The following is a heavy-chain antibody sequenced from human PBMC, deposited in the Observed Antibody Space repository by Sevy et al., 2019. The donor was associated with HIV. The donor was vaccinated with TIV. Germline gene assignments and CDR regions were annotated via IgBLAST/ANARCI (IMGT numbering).Heavy chain of an antibody. J-gene: IGHJ6*02. Sequence: GGSLRLSCVGSGFNFNKHFMVWVRQAPGRGLQWVSSISSRSGYIFYSGSVRGRFTISRDNAKNSLFLEMNNLGVDDTAVYYCTREASAAGTSFGLDVWGQGTTVTVSS. CDR3: TREASAAGTSFGLDV. D-gene: IGHD6-13*01. CDR2: ISSRSGYI. V-gene: IGHV3-21*01. CDR1: GFNFNKHF.